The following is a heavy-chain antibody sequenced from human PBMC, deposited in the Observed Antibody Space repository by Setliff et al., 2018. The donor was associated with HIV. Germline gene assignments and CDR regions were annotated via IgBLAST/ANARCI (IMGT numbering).Heavy chain of an antibody. J-gene: IGHJ1*01. CDR1: GYSFTTSG. V-gene: IGHV1-2*02. CDR2: ISPNNGDT. D-gene: IGHD3-22*01. CDR3: ATVRRYYYDSSGQEYFQH. Sequence: GASVKVSCKASGYSFTTSGVSWVRQAPGQGLEWMGWISPNNGDTKIAQKFRGRVTMTRDTSINTAYLEFTRLRSDDTAVYYCATVRRYYYDSSGQEYFQHWGQGTLVTVSS.